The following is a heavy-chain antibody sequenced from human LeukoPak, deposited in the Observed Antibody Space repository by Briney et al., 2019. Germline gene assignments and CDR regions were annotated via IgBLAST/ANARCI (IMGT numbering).Heavy chain of an antibody. CDR2: INPNSGGP. J-gene: IGHJ4*02. Sequence: ASVNVSCKTSGYSFTGYYIHWVRQAPGQGLEWMGRINPNSGGPNYGQKFQGTVTMTRDTSISTAYLELSSLRSDDTAAYYCVRGYSYGFYFDYWGQGSLVTVSS. D-gene: IGHD5-18*01. V-gene: IGHV1-2*06. CDR3: VRGYSYGFYFDY. CDR1: GYSFTGYY.